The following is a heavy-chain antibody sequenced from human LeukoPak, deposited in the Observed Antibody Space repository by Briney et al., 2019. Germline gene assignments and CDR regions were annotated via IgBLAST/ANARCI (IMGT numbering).Heavy chain of an antibody. D-gene: IGHD5-12*01. V-gene: IGHV3-20*04. CDR1: GFTFSNAW. CDR3: AKDRTYSAYAALDY. Sequence: PGGSLRLSCTASGFTFSNAWMSWVRQAPGKGLEWVSGISWNSGSAGYADSVKGRFTISRDSAKNSLYLQMNSLRTEDTALYYCAKDRTYSAYAALDYWGQGTLVTVSS. J-gene: IGHJ4*02. CDR2: ISWNSGSA.